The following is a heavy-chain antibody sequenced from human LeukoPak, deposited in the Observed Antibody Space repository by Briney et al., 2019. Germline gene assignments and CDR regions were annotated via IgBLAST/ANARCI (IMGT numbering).Heavy chain of an antibody. V-gene: IGHV4-34*01. CDR3: ARGQLFTHRRITIFGVARNFYYMDV. D-gene: IGHD3-3*01. CDR2: INHSGST. Sequence: PSETLSLTCAVYGGSFSGYYWSWIRHPPGKGLEWIGEINHSGSTNYNPSLKSRVTISVDTSKNQFSLKLSSVTAADTAVYYCARGQLFTHRRITIFGVARNFYYMDVWGKGTTVTVSS. CDR1: GGSFSGYY. J-gene: IGHJ6*03.